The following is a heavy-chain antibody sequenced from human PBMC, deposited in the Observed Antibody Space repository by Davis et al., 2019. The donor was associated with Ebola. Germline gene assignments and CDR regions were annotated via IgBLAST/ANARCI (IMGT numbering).Heavy chain of an antibody. J-gene: IGHJ4*02. CDR1: GFTFSGSA. D-gene: IGHD3-22*01. V-gene: IGHV3-73*01. Sequence: PGGSLRLSCAASGFTFSGSAMHWVRQASGKGLEWVGRIRSKANNYATAYSASVKGRFTISSDDSKNTAYLQMNSLKTEDTAVYYCTSLVYYYDRSGYYLYYFDYWGQGTLVTVSS. CDR2: IRSKANNYAT. CDR3: TSLVYYYDRSGYYLYYFDY.